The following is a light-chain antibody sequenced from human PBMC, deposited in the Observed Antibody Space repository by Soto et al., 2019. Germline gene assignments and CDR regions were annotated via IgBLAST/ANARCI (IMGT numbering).Light chain of an antibody. CDR1: RNDVGAYKY. V-gene: IGLV2-11*01. CDR2: DVS. J-gene: IGLJ2*01. Sequence: QSALTQPASVSGSPGQSITISCTGTRNDVGAYKYVSWYQQHPGTAPKLMIYDVSKRPSGVPDRFSGSKSGNTASLTISGLQAEDEADYYCSSYAGTYTFDVVFGGGTKLTVL. CDR3: SSYAGTYTFDVV.